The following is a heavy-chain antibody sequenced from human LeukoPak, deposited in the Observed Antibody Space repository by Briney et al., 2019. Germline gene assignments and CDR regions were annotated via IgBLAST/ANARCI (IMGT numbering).Heavy chain of an antibody. J-gene: IGHJ4*02. D-gene: IGHD1-26*01. Sequence: SETLSLTCTVSGGSISSGDYYWSWIRQPPGKGLEWIGYIYYSGSTYYNPSLKSRVTISVDTSKNQFSLKLSSVTAADTAVYYCARHMEGLVGAFPFDYWGQGTLVTVSS. V-gene: IGHV4-30-4*01. CDR2: IYYSGST. CDR1: GGSISSGDYY. CDR3: ARHMEGLVGAFPFDY.